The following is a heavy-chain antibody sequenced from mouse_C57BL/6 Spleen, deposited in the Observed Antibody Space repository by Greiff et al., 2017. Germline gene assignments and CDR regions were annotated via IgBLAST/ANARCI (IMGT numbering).Heavy chain of an antibody. V-gene: IGHV5-16*01. CDR2: INYDGSST. Sequence: EVQLVESEGGLVQPGSSMKLSCTASGFTFSDYYMAWVRQVPEKGLEWVANINYDGSSTYYLDPLKSRFIISRDNAKNILSLQMSRLKSEDTAAYYCAGTTVGYFDVWGTGTTVTVSS. CDR3: AGTTVGYFDV. D-gene: IGHD1-1*01. CDR1: GFTFSDYY. J-gene: IGHJ1*03.